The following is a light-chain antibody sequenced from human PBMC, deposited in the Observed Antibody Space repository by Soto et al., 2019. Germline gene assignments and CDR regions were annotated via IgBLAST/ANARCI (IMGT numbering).Light chain of an antibody. CDR1: SSNIGACYD. CDR2: GNI. V-gene: IGLV1-40*01. J-gene: IGLJ1*01. Sequence: QSVLTQPPSVSGAPGQRVTISCTGSSSNIGACYDVHWYQQLPGTAPKLLIYGNINRPSGVPDRVSGSKSGTSAYLAITGREDEDEADYYGQSYDSSLSGYVFGTGTKVTVL. CDR3: QSYDSSLSGYV.